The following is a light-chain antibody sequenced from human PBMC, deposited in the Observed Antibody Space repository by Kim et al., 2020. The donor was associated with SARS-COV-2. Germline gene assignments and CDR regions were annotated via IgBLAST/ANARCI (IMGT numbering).Light chain of an antibody. V-gene: IGKV3-11*01. CDR2: DAT. Sequence: SLSPGEIATLSCRASQSVTSKLAWYQQTPGQAPRLLIYDATSRATGIPARFSGSGSGTDFTLTISSLEPEDFAVYYCQQRINWPLTFGGGTKLEI. J-gene: IGKJ4*01. CDR1: QSVTSK. CDR3: QQRINWPLT.